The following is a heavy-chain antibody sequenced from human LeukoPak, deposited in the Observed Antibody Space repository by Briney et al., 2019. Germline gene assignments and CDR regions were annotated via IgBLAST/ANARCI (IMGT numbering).Heavy chain of an antibody. D-gene: IGHD3-9*01. CDR2: ISGSGAST. Sequence: GGCLRLSCAASGFTFSSYAMSWVRQAPGKGLEWVSAISGSGASTYYADSVRGRFTNSRDNSKNTLYLQMNSLRADDTAIYYCARGLDTVDISTGFDSWGQGTLVTDSS. CDR3: ARGLDTVDISTGFDS. J-gene: IGHJ4*02. V-gene: IGHV3-23*01. CDR1: GFTFSSYA.